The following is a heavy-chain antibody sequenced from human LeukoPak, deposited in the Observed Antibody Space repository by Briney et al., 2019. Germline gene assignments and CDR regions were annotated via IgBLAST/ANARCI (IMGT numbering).Heavy chain of an antibody. J-gene: IGHJ6*03. CDR2: VYNSGST. Sequence: PSETLSLTCSVSGGFISSHHWGWIRQPAGRGLEWVGRVYNSGSTTYNPSLKSRVSMSVDTSKNQVSLKLGSVTAADTAVYYCARDAVTQTGNYYYYCMDVWGKGTTVTVSS. CDR1: GGFISSHH. V-gene: IGHV4-4*07. CDR3: ARDAVTQTGNYYYYCMDV. D-gene: IGHD4-17*01.